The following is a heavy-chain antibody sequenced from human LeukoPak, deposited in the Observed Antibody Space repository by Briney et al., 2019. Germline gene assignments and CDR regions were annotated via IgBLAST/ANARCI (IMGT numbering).Heavy chain of an antibody. D-gene: IGHD2-15*01. V-gene: IGHV4-61*02. Sequence: TASQTLSLTCTVSGGSISGGGYYWSWIRQPAGKGLEWIGRVYTSGNTNYNPSLKSRVTISVDTSKNQFSLKLSSVTAADTAAYYCARVRGYCSGGSCYEPGYDPRFDYWGQGTLVTVSS. CDR1: GGSISGGGYY. CDR2: VYTSGNT. CDR3: ARVRGYCSGGSCYEPGYDPRFDY. J-gene: IGHJ4*02.